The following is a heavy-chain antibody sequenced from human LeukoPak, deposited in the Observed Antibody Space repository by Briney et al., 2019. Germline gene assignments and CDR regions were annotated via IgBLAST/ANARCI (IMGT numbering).Heavy chain of an antibody. D-gene: IGHD2-15*01. CDR1: GFTFNNYA. CDR3: AKDPQRYCSGGSCLYFDY. J-gene: IGHJ4*02. CDR2: ISASGGGT. V-gene: IGHV3-23*01. Sequence: GGSLRLSCAASGFTFNNYAMSWVRQAPGKGLEWVSAISASGGGTNYADSVKGRFIISRDNSKNTLYLQMNSLRAEDTAVYYCAKDPQRYCSGGSCLYFDYWGQGTLVTVS.